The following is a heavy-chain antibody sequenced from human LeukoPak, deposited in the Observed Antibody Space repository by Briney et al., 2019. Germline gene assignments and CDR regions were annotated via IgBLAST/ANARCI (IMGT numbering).Heavy chain of an antibody. V-gene: IGHV4-38-2*01. CDR3: ARIGYYYDSTGYSDNAFDI. CDR2: IYHSAST. Sequence: SDTLSLTCAVSGYSISSGYYWGWIRQPPGKGLEWIGSIYHSASTYYNPSLRSRVYISLDTSKNQFSLKLSSVTVADTAVYYCARIGYYYDSTGYSDNAFDIWGQGTMVTVSS. J-gene: IGHJ3*02. D-gene: IGHD3-22*01. CDR1: GYSISSGYY.